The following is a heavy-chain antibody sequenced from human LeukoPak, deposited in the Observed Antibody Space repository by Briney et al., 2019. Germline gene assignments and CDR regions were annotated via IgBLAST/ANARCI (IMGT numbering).Heavy chain of an antibody. CDR1: GGTFSSYA. Sequence: SVKVSCKASGGTFSSYAISWVRQAPGQGLEWMGRIIPILGIANYAQKFQGRVTITADKSTSTAYMELSSLRSEDTAAYYCARSGFPLYYFDYWGQGTLVTVSS. CDR2: IIPILGIA. J-gene: IGHJ4*02. V-gene: IGHV1-69*04. D-gene: IGHD1-26*01. CDR3: ARSGFPLYYFDY.